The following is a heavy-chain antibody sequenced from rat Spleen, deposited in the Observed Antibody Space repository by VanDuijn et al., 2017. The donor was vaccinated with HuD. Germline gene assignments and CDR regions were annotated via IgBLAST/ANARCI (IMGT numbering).Heavy chain of an antibody. J-gene: IGHJ3*01. CDR1: GFTFNNYW. D-gene: IGHD1-10*01. Sequence: EVKLVETGGGLVQPGRSMKLSCAASGFTFNNYWMTWIRQSPGKGLKWVASITNIAGRTHYPDSVKGRFTISRDIAKSNLYLQMDSLRSEDTATYYCARQDNYVGFAYWGQGTLVAVSS. V-gene: IGHV5-31*01. CDR3: ARQDNYVGFAY. CDR2: ITNIAGRT.